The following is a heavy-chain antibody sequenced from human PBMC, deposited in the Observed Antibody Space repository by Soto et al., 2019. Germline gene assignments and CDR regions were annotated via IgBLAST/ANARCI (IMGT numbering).Heavy chain of an antibody. V-gene: IGHV4-4*07. CDR2: IYTSGST. J-gene: IGHJ4*02. D-gene: IGHD5-18*01. CDR3: AYGGDSDGPDY. CDR1: GGSISSYH. Sequence: PSETLSLTCTVSGGSISSYHCSWIRPPAGKGLEWIGRIYTSGSTNYNPSLKSRVTMSVDTSKNQFSLKLSSVTAADAAVYYCAYGGDSDGPDYWGQGTLVTVSS.